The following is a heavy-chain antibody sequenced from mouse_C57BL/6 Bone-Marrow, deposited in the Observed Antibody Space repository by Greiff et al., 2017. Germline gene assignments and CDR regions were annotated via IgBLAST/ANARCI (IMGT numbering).Heavy chain of an antibody. CDR3: ARRYYGNYAWFAY. D-gene: IGHD2-1*01. CDR1: GYTFTDYA. Sequence: VQLQQSGPELVRPGVSVKISCKGSGYTFTDYAMHWVKQSHAKSLEWIGVISTYYGDASYNQKFKGKATITADTSSNTAYLQLSSLTSEDTAVYYCARRYYGNYAWFAYWGQGTLVTVSA. CDR2: ISTYYGDA. V-gene: IGHV1-67*01. J-gene: IGHJ3*01.